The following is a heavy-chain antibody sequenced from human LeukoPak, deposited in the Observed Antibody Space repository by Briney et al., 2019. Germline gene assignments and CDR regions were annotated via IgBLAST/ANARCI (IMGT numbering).Heavy chain of an antibody. CDR2: ISYDGSNK. Sequence: GGSLRLSCAASGFTFSSYAMHWIRQAPGKGLEWVAVISYDGSNKYYADSVKGRFTISRDNSKNTLYLQMNSLRAEDTAVYYCARVPVLRFLEWLLFYWGQGTLVTVSS. CDR3: ARVPVLRFLEWLLFY. J-gene: IGHJ4*02. D-gene: IGHD3-3*01. CDR1: GFTFSSYA. V-gene: IGHV3-30-3*01.